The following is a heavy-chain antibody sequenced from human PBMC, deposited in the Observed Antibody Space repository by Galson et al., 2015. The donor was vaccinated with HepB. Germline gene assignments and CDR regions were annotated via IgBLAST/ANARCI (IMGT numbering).Heavy chain of an antibody. D-gene: IGHD4-17*01. CDR1: GFTFDDYA. CDR3: AKGNGDYLRYAMDV. CDR2: IIWNSYSK. J-gene: IGHJ6*02. Sequence: SLRLSCAASGFTFDDYAMHWVRQAPGKGLEWVSGIIWNSYSKGYADSMKGRFTISRDNAKNSLYLQMNSLRAEDTAFYYCAKGNGDYLRYAMDVWGQGTTVTVSS. V-gene: IGHV3-9*01.